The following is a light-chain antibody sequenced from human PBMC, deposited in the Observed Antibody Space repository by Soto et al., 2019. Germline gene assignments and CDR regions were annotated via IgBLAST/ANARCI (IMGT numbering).Light chain of an antibody. V-gene: IGKV3-15*01. CDR2: GAS. J-gene: IGKJ5*01. CDR3: QQYSDWPLT. Sequence: IVMTQSPATLSVSPGERATLSCRASRSVSSNLAWYQQKPGRAPRLLIYGASTRATGIPDRFRGRGSGTEFTVTISSLQSEDFAVYYCQQYSDWPLTFGQGTRLEIK. CDR1: RSVSSN.